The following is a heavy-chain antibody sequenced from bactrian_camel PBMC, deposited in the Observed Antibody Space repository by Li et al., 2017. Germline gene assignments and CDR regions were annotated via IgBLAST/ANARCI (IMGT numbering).Heavy chain of an antibody. CDR2: IGGST. CDR1: GFTFSTSS. Sequence: HVQLVESGGGLVQPGGSLRLSCVASGFTFSTSSMTWVRQAPGKGLEWVSSIGGSTDYADSAKGRFTISTDSAKNTVYLQLNDLKIEDTAMYYCAKGLGLYSDYDNSWGQGTQVTVS. J-gene: IGHJ6*01. D-gene: IGHD4*01. V-gene: IGHV3S1*01. CDR3: AKGLGLYSDYDNS.